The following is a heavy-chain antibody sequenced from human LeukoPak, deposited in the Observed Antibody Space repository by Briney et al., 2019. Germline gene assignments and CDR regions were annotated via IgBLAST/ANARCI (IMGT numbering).Heavy chain of an antibody. CDR1: GFTFSKFC. CDR2: ISFDGSNQ. Sequence: GGSLRLSCAASGFTFSKFCMHWVGQAPGQGLEWVAVISFDGSNQYYADSVKGRFTIYRDNFKNTVYLQMNSLRAEETAVYYCAKSHPPTVTTEEGEYLEHWGQGTLVTVSS. V-gene: IGHV3-30*18. J-gene: IGHJ1*01. CDR3: AKSHPPTVTTEEGEYLEH. D-gene: IGHD4-17*01.